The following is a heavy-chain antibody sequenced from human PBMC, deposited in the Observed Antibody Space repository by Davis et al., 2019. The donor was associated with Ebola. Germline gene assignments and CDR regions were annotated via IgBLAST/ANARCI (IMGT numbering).Heavy chain of an antibody. D-gene: IGHD6-25*01. CDR1: GFTFSDYY. CDR3: ARQRSIRSGGMDV. J-gene: IGHJ6*02. CDR2: ISSSGSTI. V-gene: IGHV3-11*01. Sequence: GESLKISCAASGFTFSDYYMSWIRQAPGKGLEWVSYISSSGSTIYYADSVKGRFTISRDNAKNSLYLQMNSLRAEDTAVYYCARQRSIRSGGMDVWGQGTTVTVSS.